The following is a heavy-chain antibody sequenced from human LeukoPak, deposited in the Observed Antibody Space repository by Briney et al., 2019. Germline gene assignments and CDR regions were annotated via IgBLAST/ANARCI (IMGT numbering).Heavy chain of an antibody. V-gene: IGHV1-69*05. D-gene: IGHD3-10*01. CDR3: ARDRGMVHAFDI. J-gene: IGHJ3*02. Sequence: GASVTVSCKASGGTFSSYAISWVRQAPGQGLEWMGGIIPIFGTANYAQKFQGRVTITTDESTSTAYMELSSLRSEDTAVYYCARDRGMVHAFDIWGQGTMVTVSS. CDR1: GGTFSSYA. CDR2: IIPIFGTA.